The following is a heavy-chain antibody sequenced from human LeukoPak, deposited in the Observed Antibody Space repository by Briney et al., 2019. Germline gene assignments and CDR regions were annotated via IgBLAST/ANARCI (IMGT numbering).Heavy chain of an antibody. CDR1: GYSFTVYY. V-gene: IGHV1-2*02. J-gene: IGHJ4*02. Sequence: ASVKVPCKTSGYSFTVYYIHWVRQAPGQGLEWMGWINPNSGGTNYAQKFQGRVTMTRDTSISTAYMELSRLRSDDTAVYYCARDRTVTTRGDFDYWGQGTLVTVSS. CDR3: ARDRTVTTRGDFDY. CDR2: INPNSGGT. D-gene: IGHD4-17*01.